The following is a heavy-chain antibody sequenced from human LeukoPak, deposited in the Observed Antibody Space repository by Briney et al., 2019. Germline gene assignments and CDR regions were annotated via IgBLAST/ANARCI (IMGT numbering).Heavy chain of an antibody. V-gene: IGHV4-34*01. CDR1: GGSFSGYY. Sequence: SETLSLTCAVYGGSFSGYYWSWIRQPPGKGLEWIGEINHSGSTNYNPSFKSRVTISVDTSKNQFSLKLSSVTAADTAVYYCAREGGDYFWYFDLWGRGTLVTVPS. CDR2: INHSGST. J-gene: IGHJ2*01. D-gene: IGHD4-17*01. CDR3: AREGGDYFWYFDL.